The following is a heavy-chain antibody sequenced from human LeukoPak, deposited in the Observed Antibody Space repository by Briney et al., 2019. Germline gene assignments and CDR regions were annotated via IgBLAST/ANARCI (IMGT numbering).Heavy chain of an antibody. CDR2: ISAYNGNT. D-gene: IGHD3-22*01. CDR1: GYTFTSYD. Sequence: ASVKVSCKASGYTFTSYDISWVRQAPGQGLEWMGWISAYNGNTNYAQKLQGRVTMTTDTSTSTAYMELRSLRSDDTAVYYCARDRFPRYYYDSSGYGKFDYWGQGTLVTVSS. J-gene: IGHJ4*02. CDR3: ARDRFPRYYYDSSGYGKFDY. V-gene: IGHV1-18*01.